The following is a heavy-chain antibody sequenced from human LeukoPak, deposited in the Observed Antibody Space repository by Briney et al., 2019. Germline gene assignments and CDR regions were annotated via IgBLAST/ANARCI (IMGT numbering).Heavy chain of an antibody. CDR2: IYYSGST. Sequence: PSETLSLTCTVSGGSISSYYWSWIRQPPGKGLEWIGYIYYSGSTNYNPSLKSRVTISVDTSKNQFSLTLSSVTAADTAVYYCARDSGGYDSSPRDIWGQGTMVTVSS. CDR1: GGSISSYY. J-gene: IGHJ3*02. V-gene: IGHV4-59*01. D-gene: IGHD3-22*01. CDR3: ARDSGGYDSSPRDI.